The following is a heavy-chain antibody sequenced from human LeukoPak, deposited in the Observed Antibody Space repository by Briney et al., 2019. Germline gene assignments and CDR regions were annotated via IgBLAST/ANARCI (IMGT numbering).Heavy chain of an antibody. J-gene: IGHJ4*02. D-gene: IGHD6-19*01. Sequence: GGSLRLSCAASGFTFDDYAMHWVRQAPGKGLEWVSLFSWDGGSSYYADSVKGRFTISRDSSKNTLYLQMNSLRAQDTALYYCAKDSKAVTGTGNIDYWGQGTLVTVSS. V-gene: IGHV3-43D*03. CDR1: GFTFDDYA. CDR3: AKDSKAVTGTGNIDY. CDR2: FSWDGGSS.